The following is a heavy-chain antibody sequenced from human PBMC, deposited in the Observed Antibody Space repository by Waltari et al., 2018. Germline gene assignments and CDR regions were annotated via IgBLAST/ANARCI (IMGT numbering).Heavy chain of an antibody. V-gene: IGHV1-8*01. CDR2: MNPNSGNT. Sequence: QVQLVQSGAEVKKPGAPVKVSCKASGYPFTSYEFNWVRQARGQGLEWMGWMNPNSGNTGYAQKFQGRVTMTRNTAISTAYMELSSLRSEDTAVYYCARGLGWLAHRGAFDIWGQGTMVTVSS. J-gene: IGHJ3*02. D-gene: IGHD6-19*01. CDR3: ARGLGWLAHRGAFDI. CDR1: GYPFTSYE.